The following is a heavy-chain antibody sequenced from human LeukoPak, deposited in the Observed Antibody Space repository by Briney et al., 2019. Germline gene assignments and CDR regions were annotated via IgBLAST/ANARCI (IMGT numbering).Heavy chain of an antibody. CDR1: GGSISNYY. CDR3: AREFSWSGFFDF. V-gene: IGHV4-59*01. D-gene: IGHD2-15*01. Sequence: PSETLSLTCTVSGGSISNYYWSWIRQPPGKGLEWIGYVYYSGTINYNPSLKSRVTISVDTSKNQFSLRLNSVTAAGTAVLCCAREFSWSGFFDFWGQGALVTVSS. J-gene: IGHJ4*02. CDR2: VYYSGTI.